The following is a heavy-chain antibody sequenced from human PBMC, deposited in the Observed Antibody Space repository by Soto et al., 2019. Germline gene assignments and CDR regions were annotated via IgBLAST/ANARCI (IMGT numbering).Heavy chain of an antibody. CDR1: GGTFSSYA. D-gene: IGHD6-13*01. Sequence: QVQLVQSGAEVKKPGSSVKVSCKASGGTFSSYAISWVRQAPGQGLEWMGGIIPIFGTANYAQKFQGRVTITADESTSTAYMELSSLRSEDTAVYYCARDKPPAPRRIAAAGPHYYYGMDVWGQGTTVTVSS. V-gene: IGHV1-69*01. CDR2: IIPIFGTA. J-gene: IGHJ6*02. CDR3: ARDKPPAPRRIAAAGPHYYYGMDV.